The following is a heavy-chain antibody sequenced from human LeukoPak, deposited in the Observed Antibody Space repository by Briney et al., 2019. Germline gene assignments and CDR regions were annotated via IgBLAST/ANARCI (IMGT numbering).Heavy chain of an antibody. CDR3: AKDIAVAGMTFWYFDL. Sequence: GGSLRLSCAASGFTFYDYAMHWVRQAPGKGLEWVSGISWNSGSIGYADSVKGRFSISRDNAKNSLYLQMNSLRAEDTALYYCAKDIAVAGMTFWYFDLWGRGTLVTVSS. V-gene: IGHV3-9*01. CDR2: ISWNSGSI. D-gene: IGHD6-19*01. J-gene: IGHJ2*01. CDR1: GFTFYDYA.